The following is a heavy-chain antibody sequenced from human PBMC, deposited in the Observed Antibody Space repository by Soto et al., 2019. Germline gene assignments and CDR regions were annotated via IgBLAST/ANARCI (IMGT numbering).Heavy chain of an antibody. V-gene: IGHV1-69*13. D-gene: IGHD2-2*01. Sequence: SVKVSCKASGYSFTGNSMHWVRQAPGQGLEWMGGINPNIGTANYAQKFQGRVTITADESTSTAYMELSRLRSEDTAVYYCARDRFSLGYCSSTSCYGAFDIWGQGTMVTVS. CDR1: GYSFTGNS. CDR3: ARDRFSLGYCSSTSCYGAFDI. CDR2: INPNIGTA. J-gene: IGHJ3*02.